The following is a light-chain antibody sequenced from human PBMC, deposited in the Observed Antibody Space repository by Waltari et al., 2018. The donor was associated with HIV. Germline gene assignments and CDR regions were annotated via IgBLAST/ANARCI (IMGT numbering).Light chain of an antibody. Sequence: SYILTQSPSVSVAPGQTARITCGGNNIGDKSVHWYQQKPGQAPVLVVYDDRDRPSGIPERFSGSNSGNTATLTISRVEAGDEADYYCQVWDSSSDRNYVFGTGTKVTVL. CDR1: NIGDKS. V-gene: IGLV3-21*02. J-gene: IGLJ1*01. CDR2: DDR. CDR3: QVWDSSSDRNYV.